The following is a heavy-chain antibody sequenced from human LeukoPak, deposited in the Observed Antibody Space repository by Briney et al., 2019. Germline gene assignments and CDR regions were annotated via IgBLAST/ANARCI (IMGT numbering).Heavy chain of an antibody. CDR2: ISGSGGST. J-gene: IGHJ5*02. D-gene: IGHD5-18*01. CDR3: AKDRRIQPTNWFDP. Sequence: GGSLRLSCEASGFTFSDHYIDWVRQAPGKGLEWVSAISGSGGSTYYADSVKGRFTTSRDNSKNTLYLQMNSLRAEDTAVYYCAKDRRIQPTNWFDPWGQGTLVTVSS. V-gene: IGHV3-23*01. CDR1: GFTFSDHY.